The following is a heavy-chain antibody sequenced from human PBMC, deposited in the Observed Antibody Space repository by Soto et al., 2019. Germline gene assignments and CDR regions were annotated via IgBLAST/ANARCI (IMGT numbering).Heavy chain of an antibody. CDR1: GGSISSSNW. CDR2: IYNGGST. Sequence: PSETLSLTCAVSGGSISSSNWWTWVRQSPGKGLEWIGEIYNGGSTYYNPSLKSRVTITVDTSKNQFSLHLSSVTAEDTAVYYCARGVIHWGQGTLVTVSS. CDR3: ARGVIH. V-gene: IGHV4-4*02. D-gene: IGHD2-21*01. J-gene: IGHJ4*02.